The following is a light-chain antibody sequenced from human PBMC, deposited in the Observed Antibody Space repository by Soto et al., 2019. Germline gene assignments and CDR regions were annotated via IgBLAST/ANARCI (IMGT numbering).Light chain of an antibody. Sequence: DIQMTQSPSSLSASVGDRVTITCQASQDISNYLNWYQQKPGKAPKLLLYDASNLETGVPSRFSGSGSGTDFTFTISSLQPEDIATYYCQQYDNLPYTVGQGTKLEIK. V-gene: IGKV1-33*01. CDR3: QQYDNLPYT. CDR1: QDISNY. CDR2: DAS. J-gene: IGKJ2*01.